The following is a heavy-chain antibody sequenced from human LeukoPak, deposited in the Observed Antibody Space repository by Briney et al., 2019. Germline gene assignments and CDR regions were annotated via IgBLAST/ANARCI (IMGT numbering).Heavy chain of an antibody. CDR3: ARGSAPSTIIRSIKYYYFYYMDV. J-gene: IGHJ6*03. Sequence: SVKVSCKASGYTFTSYGISWVRQAPGQGLEWMGGIIPMFGTPNYAQKFQGRVTITTDESTSTAYMELSSLRSEDTAVYYCARGSAPSTIIRSIKYYYFYYMDVWGKGTTVTVSS. CDR1: GYTFTSYG. V-gene: IGHV1-69*05. CDR2: IIPMFGTP. D-gene: IGHD6-6*01.